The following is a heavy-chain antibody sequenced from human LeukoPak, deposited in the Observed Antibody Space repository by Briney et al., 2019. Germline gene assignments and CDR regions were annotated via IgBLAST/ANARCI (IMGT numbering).Heavy chain of an antibody. CDR3: ARIVLDPVAGYLFDY. J-gene: IGHJ4*02. V-gene: IGHV4-38-2*02. Sequence: NPSETLSLTCTVSGYSISSGYYWGWIRQPPGKGLEWIGSIYYSGSTYYNPSLKSRVTISVDTSKNQFSLKLSSVTAADTAVYYCARIVLDPVAGYLFDYWGQGTLVTVSS. D-gene: IGHD6-19*01. CDR2: IYYSGST. CDR1: GYSISSGYY.